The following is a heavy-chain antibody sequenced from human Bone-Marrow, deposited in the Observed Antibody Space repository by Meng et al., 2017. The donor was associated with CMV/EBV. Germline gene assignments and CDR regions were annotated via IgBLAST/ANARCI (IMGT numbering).Heavy chain of an antibody. D-gene: IGHD3-10*01. J-gene: IGHJ4*02. V-gene: IGHV3-74*01. CDR3: ARRGGGFDY. CDR2: INSDGSST. CDR1: GFTFSSYW. Sequence: GESLKISCAASGFTFSSYWMHWVRQAPGKGLVWVSRINSDGSSTSYADSVKGRFTISRDNAKNTLYLQMNSLRAEDTAVYYCARRGGGFDYWAQGTLGTFSS.